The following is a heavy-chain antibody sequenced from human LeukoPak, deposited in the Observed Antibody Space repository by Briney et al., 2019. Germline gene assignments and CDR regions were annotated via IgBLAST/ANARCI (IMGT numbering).Heavy chain of an antibody. Sequence: GGSLRLSCAASGFTFSSYSMNWVRQAPGKGLEWVSSISSSSSYIYCADSVKGRFTISRDNAKNSLYLQMNSLRAEDTAVYYCARVLHGGDDFDYWGQGTLVTVSS. CDR3: ARVLHGGDDFDY. V-gene: IGHV3-21*01. J-gene: IGHJ4*02. CDR2: ISSSSSYI. CDR1: GFTFSSYS. D-gene: IGHD3-16*01.